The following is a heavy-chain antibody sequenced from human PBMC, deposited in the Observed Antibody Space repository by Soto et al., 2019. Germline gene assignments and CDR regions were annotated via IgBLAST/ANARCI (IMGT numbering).Heavy chain of an antibody. V-gene: IGHV3-30-3*01. CDR3: ASDPGTTYYSDSSGFGGGY. J-gene: IGHJ4*02. CDR2: ISYDGSNK. Sequence: QVQLVESGGGVVQPGRSLRLSCAASGFTFSSYAMHWVRQAPGKGLEWVAVISYDGSNKYYADSVKGRFTISRDNSKNTLYLQMNSLRAEDTAVYYCASDPGTTYYSDSSGFGGGYWGQGTLVTVSS. CDR1: GFTFSSYA. D-gene: IGHD3-22*01.